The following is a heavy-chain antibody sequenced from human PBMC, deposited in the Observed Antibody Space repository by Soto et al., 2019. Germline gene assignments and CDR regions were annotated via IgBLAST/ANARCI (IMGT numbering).Heavy chain of an antibody. CDR3: ARHRRTTVAKFYFDN. J-gene: IGHJ4*02. CDR1: GGSINSYC. D-gene: IGHD4-4*01. Sequence: ASETLSLTCTVSGGSINSYCWSWIRQPPGKGLEWIAYIFDSGNANYNPFLKSRVAISVDTSKNQFSLKLTSVTAADTAVYYCARHRRTTVAKFYFDNWGQGALVTVSS. CDR2: IFDSGNA. V-gene: IGHV4-59*08.